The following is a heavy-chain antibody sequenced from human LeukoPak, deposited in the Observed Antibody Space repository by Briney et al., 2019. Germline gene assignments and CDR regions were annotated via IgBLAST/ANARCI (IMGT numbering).Heavy chain of an antibody. CDR3: AREGDSGSVGWFDP. CDR2: IYHSERT. D-gene: IGHD6-13*01. J-gene: IGHJ5*02. CDR1: GYSISSGYY. V-gene: IGHV4-38-2*02. Sequence: SETLSLTCTVSGYSISSGYYWGWIRQPPGKGLEWIGSIYHSERTYYNPSLKSRVTISVDTSKNQFSLRLSSVTAADTAVYYCAREGDSGSVGWFDPWGQGTLVTVSS.